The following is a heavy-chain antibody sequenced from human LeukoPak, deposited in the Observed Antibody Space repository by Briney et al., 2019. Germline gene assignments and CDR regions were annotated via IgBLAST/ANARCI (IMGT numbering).Heavy chain of an antibody. CDR3: ARGRGYADPV. J-gene: IGHJ4*02. V-gene: IGHV3-7*05. Sequence: GGSLRLSCAASGFAFSSNWMSWVRQAPAKGPEWVANIKQDGGEKYYVDSVRGRFTISRDNAKNSLYLQMYSLRAEDTAVYYCARGRGYADPVGGQGTLVTVSS. CDR2: IKQDGGEK. D-gene: IGHD1-1*01. CDR1: GFAFSSNW.